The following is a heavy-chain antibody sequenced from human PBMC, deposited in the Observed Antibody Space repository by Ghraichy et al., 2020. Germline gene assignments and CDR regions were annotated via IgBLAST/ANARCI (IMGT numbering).Heavy chain of an antibody. Sequence: GGSLRLSCAASGFTFSGYWMHWVRQAPGKGLVWVSRINNDESSTSYADSVKGRFTISRDNAKHTLYLQMNSLRAEDTAVYYCARAGYSYGIYYFDYWGQGTLATVSS. J-gene: IGHJ4*02. CDR1: GFTFSGYW. V-gene: IGHV3-74*01. CDR3: ARAGYSYGIYYFDY. CDR2: INNDESST. D-gene: IGHD5-18*01.